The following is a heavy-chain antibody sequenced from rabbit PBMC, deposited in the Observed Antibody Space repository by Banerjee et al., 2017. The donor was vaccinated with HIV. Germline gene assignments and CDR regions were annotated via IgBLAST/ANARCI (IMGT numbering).Heavy chain of an antibody. Sequence: QEQLEESGGGLVKPEGSLTLTCTASGFDLSSYYYMCWVRQAPGKGLEWITCIGTGSSGSAYYASWAKGRFTISKTSSTTVTLQMTSLTAADTATYFCVRDPSYYIVAWGCLWGPGTLVTVS. CDR2: IGTGSSGSA. CDR1: GFDLSSYYY. D-gene: IGHD4-1*01. CDR3: VRDPSYYIVAWGCL. V-gene: IGHV1S45*01. J-gene: IGHJ4*01.